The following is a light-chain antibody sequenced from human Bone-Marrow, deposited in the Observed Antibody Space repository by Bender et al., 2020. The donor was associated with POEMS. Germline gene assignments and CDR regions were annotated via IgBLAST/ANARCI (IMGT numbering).Light chain of an antibody. Sequence: SYELTQPPSVSVSPGQTANIICSGDKLGDKYVSWYQHKPGKSPLLIIYQDSQRPPGIPERFSGSNSGNPATLTVSGTQAMDEADYYCQAWDTTAAVFGGGTKLTVL. CDR3: QAWDTTAAV. CDR2: QDS. J-gene: IGLJ2*01. V-gene: IGLV3-1*01. CDR1: KLGDKY.